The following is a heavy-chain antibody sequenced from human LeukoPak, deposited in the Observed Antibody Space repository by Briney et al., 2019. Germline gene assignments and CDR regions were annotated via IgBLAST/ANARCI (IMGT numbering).Heavy chain of an antibody. J-gene: IGHJ6*02. CDR1: GFTFSSYS. D-gene: IGHD3-10*01. Sequence: PGGSLRLSCAASGFTFSSYSVNWVRQAPGKGLEWVSSISSSSSYIYYADSVKGRFTISRDNAKNSLYLQMNSLRAEDTAVYYCARDRITMLPGGTDVWGQGTTVTVSS. V-gene: IGHV3-21*01. CDR2: ISSSSSYI. CDR3: ARDRITMLPGGTDV.